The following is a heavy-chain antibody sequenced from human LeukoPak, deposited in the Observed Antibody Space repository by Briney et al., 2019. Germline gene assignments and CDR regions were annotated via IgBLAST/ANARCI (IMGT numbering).Heavy chain of an antibody. J-gene: IGHJ5*02. D-gene: IGHD2-2*01. CDR2: MHYSGST. CDR3: TRSCGSTSCSDGDWFDP. Sequence: PSETLSLTCTVSGGSIINYDYYWGWIRQPPGKGLEWIASMHYSGSTYLNPSPKSRVTISVDTSKNQFSLNLSSVTAADTAVYYCTRSCGSTSCSDGDWFDPWGQGTLVTVSS. V-gene: IGHV4-39*01. CDR1: GGSIINYDYY.